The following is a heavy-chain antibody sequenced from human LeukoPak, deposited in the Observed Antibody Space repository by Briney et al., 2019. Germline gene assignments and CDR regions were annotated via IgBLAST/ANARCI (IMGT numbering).Heavy chain of an antibody. CDR2: INPNSGGT. CDR3: ARGSGLSGNYMSLDLDY. J-gene: IGHJ4*02. Sequence: ASVKVSCKASGYAVTGYYMHWVRQAPGQGLEWMGRINPNSGGTNYAQKFQGRVTMTRDTSISTAYMELSRLGSDDTAVYYCARGSGLSGNYMSLDLDYWGQGTLVTVSS. V-gene: IGHV1-2*06. CDR1: GYAVTGYY. D-gene: IGHD1-7*01.